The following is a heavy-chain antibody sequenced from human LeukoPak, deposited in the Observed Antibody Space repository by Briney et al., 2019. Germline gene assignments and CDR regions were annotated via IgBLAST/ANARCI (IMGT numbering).Heavy chain of an antibody. CDR3: ARGNSGYYHYMDV. CDR1: GYRFSSYW. Sequence: GESLKISCKGSGYRFSSYWIGWVRQMPGKGLGWMGIIYPGDSDTRYSPSFQGQVTISADKSISTAYLQWSSLKASDTALYYCARGNSGYYHYMDVWGKGTTVTVSS. V-gene: IGHV5-51*01. CDR2: IYPGDSDT. J-gene: IGHJ6*03. D-gene: IGHD1-7*01.